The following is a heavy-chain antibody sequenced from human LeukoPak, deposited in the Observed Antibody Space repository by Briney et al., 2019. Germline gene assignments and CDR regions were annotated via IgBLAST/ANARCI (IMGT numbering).Heavy chain of an antibody. D-gene: IGHD1-14*01. CDR1: GYSISSGYY. Sequence: PSETLSLTCTVSGYSISSGYYWGWIRQPPGKGLEWIGSIYDSGSTYYNPSLKSRVTISVDTSKNQFSLKLSSVAAADTAVYYCARGDRGTLGYWGQGTLVTVSS. CDR2: IYDSGST. CDR3: ARGDRGTLGY. V-gene: IGHV4-38-2*02. J-gene: IGHJ4*02.